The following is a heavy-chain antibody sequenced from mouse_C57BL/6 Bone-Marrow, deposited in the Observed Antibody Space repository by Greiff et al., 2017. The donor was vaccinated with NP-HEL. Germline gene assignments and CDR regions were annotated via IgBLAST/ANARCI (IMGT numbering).Heavy chain of an antibody. CDR1: GFTFSDYY. Sequence: EVKLMESGGGLVQPGGSLKLSCAASGFTFSDYYMYWVRQTPEKRLEWVAYISNGGGSTYYPDTVKGRFTISRDNAKNTLYLQMSRLKSEDTAMYYCARQGYDYDCYFDYWGQGTTLTVSS. CDR2: ISNGGGST. V-gene: IGHV5-12*01. D-gene: IGHD2-4*01. CDR3: ARQGYDYDCYFDY. J-gene: IGHJ2*01.